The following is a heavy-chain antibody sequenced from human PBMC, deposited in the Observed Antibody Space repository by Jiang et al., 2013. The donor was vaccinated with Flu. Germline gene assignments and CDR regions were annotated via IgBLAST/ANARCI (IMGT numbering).Heavy chain of an antibody. J-gene: IGHJ4*02. CDR2: IIPILGIA. Sequence: GAEVKKPGSSVKVSCKASGGTFSSYAISWVRQAPGQGLEWMGGIIPILGIANYAQKFQGRVTITADKSTSTAYMELSSLRSEDTAVYYCARAAYCGGDCYSGVDYWGQGTLGHRSPQ. V-gene: IGHV1-69*04. CDR3: ARAAYCGGDCYSGVDY. D-gene: IGHD2-21*02. CDR1: GGTFSSYA.